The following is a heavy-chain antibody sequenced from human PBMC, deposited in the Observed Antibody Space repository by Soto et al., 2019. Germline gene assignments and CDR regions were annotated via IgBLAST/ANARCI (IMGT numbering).Heavy chain of an antibody. CDR1: GGSVRSSSYS. V-gene: IGHV4-39*01. Sequence: QLRLQESGPGLVKSSETLSLTCTVSGGSVRSSSYSWGWIRQPPGKGLEWLASIYYSGRTHNNPASKSRATRSIDTYTNQCSRKMNSVTAADTAVEYCARHEGGAAADRPLDYWGQGTLVTVSS. J-gene: IGHJ4*02. CDR2: IYYSGRT. CDR3: ARHEGGAAADRPLDY. D-gene: IGHD6-13*01.